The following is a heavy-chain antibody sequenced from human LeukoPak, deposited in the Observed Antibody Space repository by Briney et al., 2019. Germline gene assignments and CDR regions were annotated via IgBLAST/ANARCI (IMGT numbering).Heavy chain of an antibody. CDR1: GYTFTSYG. D-gene: IGHD3-10*01. Sequence: ASVKVSCKASGYTFTSYGISWVRQAPGQGLEWMGWISAYNGNTNYAQKLQGRVTMTTDTSTSTAYMELRSLRSDDTAVYYCARLAGEEGSESYYNSGFDYWGQGTLVTVSS. J-gene: IGHJ4*02. CDR3: ARLAGEEGSESYYNSGFDY. V-gene: IGHV1-18*01. CDR2: ISAYNGNT.